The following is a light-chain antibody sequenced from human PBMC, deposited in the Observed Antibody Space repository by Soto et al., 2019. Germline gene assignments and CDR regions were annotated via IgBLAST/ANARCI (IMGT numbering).Light chain of an antibody. CDR2: GAS. V-gene: IGKV3-20*01. CDR3: QQYGGSPPVT. J-gene: IGKJ5*01. CDR1: QSVTSNY. Sequence: EIVVTQSPGTLSLSPGERATLSCRASQSVTSNYLAWYQQKPGQAPRLLIHGASSRATGIPDRFSGSGSGTDFTLTINRLEPEDFAVYYCQQYGGSPPVTFGQGTRLDIK.